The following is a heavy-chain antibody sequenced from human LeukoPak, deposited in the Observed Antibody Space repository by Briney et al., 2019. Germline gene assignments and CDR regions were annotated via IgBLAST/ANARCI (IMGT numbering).Heavy chain of an antibody. CDR1: GYTFKNYA. CDR2: ISAYNGNT. CDR3: ARGPARTFGSGSSWFDP. Sequence: ASVKVSCKASGYTFKNYAFSWVRQAPGQGLEWMGWISAYNGNTNYAQKLQGRVTMTTDTSTSTAYMELRSLRSEDTAVYYCARGPARTFGSGSSWFDPWGQGTLVTVSS. D-gene: IGHD3-10*01. J-gene: IGHJ5*02. V-gene: IGHV1-18*01.